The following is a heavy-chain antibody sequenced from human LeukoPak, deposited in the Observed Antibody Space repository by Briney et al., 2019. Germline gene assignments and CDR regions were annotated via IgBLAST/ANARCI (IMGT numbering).Heavy chain of an antibody. V-gene: IGHV1-2*06. D-gene: IGHD3-10*01. CDR1: GYTFIGYY. CDR2: INPGSGAT. J-gene: IGHJ4*02. Sequence: ASVEVSCKASGYTFIGYYMHWVRQAPGQGLEWMGRINPGSGATNYAQKFQGRVTMTRATSISTAYMELSRLRSDDTAVYYCARDIMVRGVTAFDYWGQGTLVTVSS. CDR3: ARDIMVRGVTAFDY.